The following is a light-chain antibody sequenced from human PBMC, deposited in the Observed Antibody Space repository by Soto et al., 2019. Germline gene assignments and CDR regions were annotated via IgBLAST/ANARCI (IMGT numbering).Light chain of an antibody. CDR1: QSFSSN. CDR3: QQYNDWPRT. J-gene: IGKJ1*01. CDR2: GAS. Sequence: ETVMTQSPATLSVSPGERATLSCRTSQSFSSNLAWFQHKPGQAPRLLIYGASTRATGIPARFSGSGSGTEFTLTISSLQSEDFAVYYCQQYNDWPRTFGQGTKVEI. V-gene: IGKV3-15*01.